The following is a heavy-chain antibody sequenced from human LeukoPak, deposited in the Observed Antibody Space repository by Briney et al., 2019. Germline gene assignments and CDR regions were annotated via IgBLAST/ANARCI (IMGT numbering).Heavy chain of an antibody. CDR3: ARDKETQGRFDY. CDR1: GFTFSSYA. Sequence: GGSLRLSCAASGFTFSSYAMHWVRQAPGKGLEWVAVISYDGSNKYYADSVKGRFTISRDNSKNALYLQMNSLRAEDTAVYYCARDKETQGRFDYWGQGTLVTVSS. V-gene: IGHV3-30-3*01. CDR2: ISYDGSNK. J-gene: IGHJ4*02.